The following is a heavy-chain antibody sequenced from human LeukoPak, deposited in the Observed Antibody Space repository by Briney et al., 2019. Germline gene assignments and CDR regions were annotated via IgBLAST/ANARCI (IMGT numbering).Heavy chain of an antibody. CDR2: ISGSGGGT. CDR1: GFTFSSYA. D-gene: IGHD6-13*01. Sequence: GGSLRLSCAASGFTFSSYAMSWVRQAPGKGLEWVSAISGSGGGTYYADSVKGRFTISRDNSKNTLYLQMNSLRAEDTAVYYCAKKESSSSWYDYFDYWGQGTLVTVSS. V-gene: IGHV3-23*01. J-gene: IGHJ4*02. CDR3: AKKESSSSWYDYFDY.